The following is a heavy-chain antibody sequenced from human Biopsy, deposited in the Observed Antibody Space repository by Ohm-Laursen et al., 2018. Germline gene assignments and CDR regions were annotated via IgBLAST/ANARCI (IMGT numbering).Heavy chain of an antibody. J-gene: IGHJ6*02. D-gene: IGHD2/OR15-2a*01. CDR2: IYYSGTT. CDR1: GGSISSYY. Sequence: SQTLSLTCTVSGGSISSYYWNWIRQPPGKGLEWIGYIYYSGTTDYSPSLKSRVTISVDTSKNQFSLRLNSVTAAATAVYYCARATNSTGWPYYYFYGMDVWGQGTTVTVSS. V-gene: IGHV4-59*01. CDR3: ARATNSTGWPYYYFYGMDV.